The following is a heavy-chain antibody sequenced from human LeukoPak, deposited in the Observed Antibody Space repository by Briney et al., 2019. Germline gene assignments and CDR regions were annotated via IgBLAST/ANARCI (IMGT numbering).Heavy chain of an antibody. Sequence: GGSLRLSCAASGFTFSSYGMHWVRQAPGKGLEWVAVISYDDGSNKYYADSVKGLFTISRDNSKNTLYLQMNSLRAEDTAVYYCAKEQLTSGYSFLTDYWGQGTLVTVSS. J-gene: IGHJ4*02. V-gene: IGHV3-30*18. CDR1: GFTFSSYG. CDR3: AKEQLTSGYSFLTDY. CDR2: ISYDDGSNK. D-gene: IGHD5-18*01.